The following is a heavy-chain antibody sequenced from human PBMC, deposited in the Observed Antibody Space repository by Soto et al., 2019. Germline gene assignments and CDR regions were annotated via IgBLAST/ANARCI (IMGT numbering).Heavy chain of an antibody. D-gene: IGHD6-13*01. V-gene: IGHV4-61*01. J-gene: IGHJ5*02. CDR1: GGSVSSGSYY. CDR3: ARGGQQRESIWFDP. Sequence: SETLSLTCTVSGGSVSSGSYYWSWIRQPPGKGLEWIGYIYYSGSTNYNPSLKSRVTISVDTSKNQFSLKLSSVTAADTAVYYCARGGQQRESIWFDPWGQGTLVTVSS. CDR2: IYYSGST.